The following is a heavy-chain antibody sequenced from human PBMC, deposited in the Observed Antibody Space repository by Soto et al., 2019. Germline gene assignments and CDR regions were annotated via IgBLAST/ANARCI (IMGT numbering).Heavy chain of an antibody. V-gene: IGHV1-3*01. D-gene: IGHD2-2*01. J-gene: IGHJ5*02. Sequence: ASVKVSCKASGYTFTIYAMHCVLQSPLQRREWMGWINAGNGNTKYSQKFQGRVTITRDTSASTAYMELSSLRSEDTAVYYCARDLGYCSSTSCQNWFDPWGQGTLVTVSS. CDR2: INAGNGNT. CDR1: GYTFTIYA. CDR3: ARDLGYCSSTSCQNWFDP.